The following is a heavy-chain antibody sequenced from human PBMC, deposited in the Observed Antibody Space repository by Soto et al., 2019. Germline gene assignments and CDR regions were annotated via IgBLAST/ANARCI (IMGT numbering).Heavy chain of an antibody. D-gene: IGHD3-3*01. J-gene: IGHJ6*02. V-gene: IGHV3-21*01. CDR3: ARDWNSEYYDFWSGRGGMDV. CDR2: ISSSSSYI. Sequence: PGGSLRLSCAASGFTFSSCSMNWVRQAPGKGLEWVSSISSSSSYIYYADSVKGRFTISRDNAKNSLYLQMNSLRAEDTAVYYCARDWNSEYYDFWSGRGGMDVWGQGTTVTVSS. CDR1: GFTFSSCS.